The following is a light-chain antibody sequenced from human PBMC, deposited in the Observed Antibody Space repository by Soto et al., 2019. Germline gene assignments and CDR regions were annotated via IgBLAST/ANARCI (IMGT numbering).Light chain of an antibody. CDR2: DAS. CDR1: QSVSSN. J-gene: IGKJ5*01. Sequence: EIVMTQSPATLSVSPGERATLSCSASQSVSSNLALYQQKPGQAPRLLIYDASNRATGIPARFSGSGSGTGFTLTISSLEPEDFAVYYCQQRSNWPPITFGQGTRLENK. CDR3: QQRSNWPPIT. V-gene: IGKV3-11*01.